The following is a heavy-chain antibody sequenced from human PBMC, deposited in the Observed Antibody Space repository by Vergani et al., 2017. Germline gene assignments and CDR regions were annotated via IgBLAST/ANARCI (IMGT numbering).Heavy chain of an antibody. CDR3: ARAPDDSSGYYTNWYFDL. Sequence: QVQLVQSGAEVKKPGASVKVSCKASGYTFTGYYMHWVRQAPGQGLEWMGGIIPIFGTANYAQKFQGRVTITADTSTDTAYMELSSLRSEDTAVYYCARAPDDSSGYYTNWYFDLWGRGTLVTVSS. CDR1: GYTFTGYY. J-gene: IGHJ2*01. V-gene: IGHV1-69*06. D-gene: IGHD3-22*01. CDR2: IIPIFGTA.